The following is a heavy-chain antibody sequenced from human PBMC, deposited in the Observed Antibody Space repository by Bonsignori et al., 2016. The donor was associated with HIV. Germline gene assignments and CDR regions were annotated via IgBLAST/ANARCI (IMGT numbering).Heavy chain of an antibody. CDR1: GGSFSSGDYY. J-gene: IGHJ2*01. CDR2: IYYSGST. CDR3: ARGKWYFDL. Sequence: SETLSLTCTVSGGSFSSGDYYWTFIRQPPGKGLEWIGYIYYSGSTYYNPSLKSRVTISLDTSKNQFSLKLSSLTAADTAVYYCARGKWYFDLWGRGTLVTVSS. V-gene: IGHV4-30-4*08.